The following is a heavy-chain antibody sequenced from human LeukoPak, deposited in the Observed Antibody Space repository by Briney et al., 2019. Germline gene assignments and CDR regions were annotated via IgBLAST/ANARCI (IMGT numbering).Heavy chain of an antibody. V-gene: IGHV3-7*01. D-gene: IGHD3-10*01. Sequence: GGSLRLSCAASGFTFSRYWMSWVRQAPGKGLEWVASIKQDGSEKYFVESVKGRFTISRDNAKNSLYLQMNSLRAEDTAVYYCARNYGSGSYLYWGQGTLVTVSS. CDR1: GFTFSRYW. CDR3: ARNYGSGSYLY. J-gene: IGHJ4*02. CDR2: IKQDGSEK.